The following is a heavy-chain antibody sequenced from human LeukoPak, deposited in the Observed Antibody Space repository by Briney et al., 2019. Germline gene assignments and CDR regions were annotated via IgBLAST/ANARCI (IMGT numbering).Heavy chain of an antibody. Sequence: RGSLRLSCAASGFTFGSYGMHWVRQAPGKGLEWVAVIPYDGTYTYYADSVKGRFTISRDNSKNTLCLQMNSLRAEDTAVYYCAKVGDYGDYALDYWGQGTLVTVSS. CDR2: IPYDGTYT. J-gene: IGHJ4*02. D-gene: IGHD4-17*01. V-gene: IGHV3-30*18. CDR3: AKVGDYGDYALDY. CDR1: GFTFGSYG.